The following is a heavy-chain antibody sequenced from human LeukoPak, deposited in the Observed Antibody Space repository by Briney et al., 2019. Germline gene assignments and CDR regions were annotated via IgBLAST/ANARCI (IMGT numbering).Heavy chain of an antibody. Sequence: PETLSLTCTVSGGSISSYYWSWIRQPPGKGLEWIGYIYYSGSTNYNPSLKSRVTMSVDTSKNQFSLKLSSVTAADTAVYYCAREEQYRGSFDIWGQGTMVTVSS. CDR1: GGSISSYY. V-gene: IGHV4-59*01. CDR2: IYYSGST. J-gene: IGHJ3*02. CDR3: AREEQYRGSFDI. D-gene: IGHD1/OR15-1a*01.